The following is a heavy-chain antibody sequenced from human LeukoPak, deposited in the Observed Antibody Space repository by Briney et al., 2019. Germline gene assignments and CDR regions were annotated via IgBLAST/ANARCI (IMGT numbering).Heavy chain of an antibody. V-gene: IGHV3-53*01. CDR3: ARDSGYSYGSGY. CDR2: IYSGGST. Sequence: PGGSLRLSCAASEFIFSDYYMSWVRQAPGKGLEWVSVIYSGGSTYYADSVKGRFTISRDNSKNTLYLQMNSLRAEDTAVYYCARDSGYSYGSGYWGQGTLVTVSS. CDR1: EFIFSDYY. D-gene: IGHD5-18*01. J-gene: IGHJ4*02.